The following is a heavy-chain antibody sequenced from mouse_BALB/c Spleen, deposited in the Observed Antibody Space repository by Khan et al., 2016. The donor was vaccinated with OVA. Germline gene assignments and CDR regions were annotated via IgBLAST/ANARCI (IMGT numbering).Heavy chain of an antibody. J-gene: IGHJ4*01. CDR1: GYSITSDYA. CDR3: ARKNYYGYDMDD. V-gene: IGHV3-2*02. CDR2: ISYGGST. D-gene: IGHD1-1*01. Sequence: EVQLQESGPGLLKPSPSLSLTCTVTGYSITSDYAWDWIRQFPGNKLELMGYISYGGSTSYNPSLQSRISITRDTSKNQYFLQLNSVTTEDTATYYCARKNYYGYDMDDWGQGTSVTVSA.